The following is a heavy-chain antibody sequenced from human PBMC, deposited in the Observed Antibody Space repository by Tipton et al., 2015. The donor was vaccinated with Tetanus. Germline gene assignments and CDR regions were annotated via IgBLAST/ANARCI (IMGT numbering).Heavy chain of an antibody. J-gene: IGHJ5*02. CDR2: IHAGNGNT. CDR3: ARDGIVIIPPALHWFDP. V-gene: IGHV1-3*01. Sequence: QSGPEVKKPGASVRVSCKTSGYMFVSYGIHWVRQAPGQRPEWMGWIHAGNGNTKYSQKFEGRVALTRDTAANTVYMELSSLRSEDTAVYFCARDGIVIIPPALHWFDPWGQGTRVTVSS. CDR1: GYMFVSYG. D-gene: IGHD2-2*01.